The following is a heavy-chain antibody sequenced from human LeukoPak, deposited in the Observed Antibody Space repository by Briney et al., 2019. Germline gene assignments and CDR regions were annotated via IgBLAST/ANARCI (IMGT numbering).Heavy chain of an antibody. V-gene: IGHV6-1*01. D-gene: IGHD3-10*01. Sequence: SQTLSLTCAISGDSVSSNSAAWNWIRQSPSRGLEWLGRTYYRSKWYNDYAVSVKSRITINPDTSKNQFSLQLNSVTPEDTAVYYCARGMDGSGSYYRGYYYYYYMDVWGKGTTVTISS. CDR1: GDSVSSNSAA. J-gene: IGHJ6*03. CDR2: TYYRSKWYN. CDR3: ARGMDGSGSYYRGYYYYYYMDV.